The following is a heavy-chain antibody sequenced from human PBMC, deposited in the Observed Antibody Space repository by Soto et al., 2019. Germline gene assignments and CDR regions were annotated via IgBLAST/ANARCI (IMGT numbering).Heavy chain of an antibody. Sequence: EVRLVQSGAEVKKPGESLRISCKGSGYSFTSYWISWVRQMPGKGLEWMGRIDPSDSYTNYSPSFQGHVTISADTSISSAHMQWISLNPSDTAMYYCASCSVAGSYDYWGQGTLVTVSS. CDR3: ASCSVAGSYDY. J-gene: IGHJ4*02. D-gene: IGHD6-19*01. CDR2: IDPSDSYT. V-gene: IGHV5-10-1*01. CDR1: GYSFTSYW.